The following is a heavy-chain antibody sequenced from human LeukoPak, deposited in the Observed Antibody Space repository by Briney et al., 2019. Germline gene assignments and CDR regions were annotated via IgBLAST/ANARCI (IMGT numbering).Heavy chain of an antibody. CDR2: IRYDGSNE. Sequence: GGSLRLSCAASGFTFSSYGMHWVRQAPGKGLEWVSFIRYDGSNEYYADSVRGRFTISRDNAKNSLYLQMNSLRAEDTAVYYCARDPYYYGSGSPNWFDPWGQGTLVTVSS. D-gene: IGHD3-10*01. CDR1: GFTFSSYG. J-gene: IGHJ5*02. CDR3: ARDPYYYGSGSPNWFDP. V-gene: IGHV3-30*02.